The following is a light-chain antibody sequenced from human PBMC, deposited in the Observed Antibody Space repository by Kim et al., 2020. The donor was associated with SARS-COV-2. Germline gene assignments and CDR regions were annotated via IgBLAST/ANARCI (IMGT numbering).Light chain of an antibody. Sequence: RGTINGKASQSVEASTNNKSYLAWYQKKPGQPPKLLIYGASTRESGVPDRFSGSGSGTDFTLTISSLQAEDVAGYYCQQYYSTPYTFGQGTKLEI. V-gene: IGKV4-1*01. CDR1: QSVEASTNNKSY. J-gene: IGKJ2*01. CDR2: GAS. CDR3: QQYYSTPYT.